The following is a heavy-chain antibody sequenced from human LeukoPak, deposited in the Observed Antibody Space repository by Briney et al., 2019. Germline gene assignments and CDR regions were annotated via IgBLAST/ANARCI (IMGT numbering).Heavy chain of an antibody. D-gene: IGHD6-13*01. CDR2: IYYSGST. J-gene: IGHJ4*02. V-gene: IGHV4-39*07. CDR1: AFTFSSYS. CDR3: ARGVIAAGGNDFDY. Sequence: PGGSLRLSCAASAFTFSSYSMNWVRQPPGKGLEWIGSIYYSGSTYYNPSLKSRVTISVDTSKNQFSLKLSSVTAADTAVYYCARGVIAAGGNDFDYWGQGTLVTVSS.